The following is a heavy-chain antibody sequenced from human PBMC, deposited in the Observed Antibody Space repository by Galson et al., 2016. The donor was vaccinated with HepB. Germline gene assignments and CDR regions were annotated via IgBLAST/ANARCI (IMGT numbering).Heavy chain of an antibody. J-gene: IGHJ4*02. V-gene: IGHV3-74*01. CDR1: GFPFSKYW. CDR2: INTDGSST. CDR3: ATSNSYGYVH. D-gene: IGHD5-18*01. Sequence: SLRLSCAASGFPFSKYWMHWVRQAPGKGLVWVSRINTDGSSTTYADSVKGRFTISRDNHKNTVHLQMDSLRAEDTALYYCATSNSYGYVHWGQGTLVTVSS.